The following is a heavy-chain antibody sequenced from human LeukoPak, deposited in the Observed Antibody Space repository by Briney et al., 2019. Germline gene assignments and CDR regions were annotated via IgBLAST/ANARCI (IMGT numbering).Heavy chain of an antibody. CDR2: IKQDGSEK. V-gene: IGHV3-7*01. J-gene: IGHJ4*02. CDR3: TREAFLVGATFDY. CDR1: GFTFSSYW. Sequence: GGSLRLSCAASGFTFSSYWMSWVRQAPGKGLEWVANIKQDGSEKYYVDSVKGRFTISRDNAKNSLYLQMNSLRAEDTAVYYSTREAFLVGATFDYWGQGTLVTVSS. D-gene: IGHD1-26*01.